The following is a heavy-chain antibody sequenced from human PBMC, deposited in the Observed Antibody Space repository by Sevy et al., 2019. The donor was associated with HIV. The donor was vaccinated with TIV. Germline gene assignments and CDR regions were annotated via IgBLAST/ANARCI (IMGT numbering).Heavy chain of an antibody. CDR3: ARDSGITIFGVADY. Sequence: GGSLRLSCAASGFTVSRYSMNWVRQAPGKGLEWVSYISSSSSTIYYADSVKGRFTISRDNAKNSLYLQMNSLRDEDTAVYYCARDSGITIFGVADYWGQGTLVTVSS. D-gene: IGHD3-3*01. J-gene: IGHJ4*02. CDR2: ISSSSSTI. CDR1: GFTVSRYS. V-gene: IGHV3-48*02.